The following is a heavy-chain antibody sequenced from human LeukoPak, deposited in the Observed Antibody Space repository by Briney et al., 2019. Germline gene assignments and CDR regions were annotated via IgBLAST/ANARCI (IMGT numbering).Heavy chain of an antibody. CDR1: GFTFSSYG. J-gene: IGHJ3*02. V-gene: IGHV3-33*01. D-gene: IGHD2-15*01. CDR2: IWYDVSNK. Sequence: PGRSLRLSCAASGFTFSSYGMHWVRQAPGKGLEWVAVIWYDVSNKYYADSVKGRFTISRDNSENTMYLQMNSMRAEDTAAYYCARSPGYCSGGSCYPPAFDIWGQGTMVTVSS. CDR3: ARSPGYCSGGSCYPPAFDI.